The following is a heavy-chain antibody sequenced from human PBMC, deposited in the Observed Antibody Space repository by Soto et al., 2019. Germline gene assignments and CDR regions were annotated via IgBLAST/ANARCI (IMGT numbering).Heavy chain of an antibody. CDR1: EYTFTTTYG. V-gene: IGHV1-18*04. Sequence: ASVKVSCKASEYTFTTTYGISWVRQAPGQGLEWMGWTNTYNGNTHYAQKFQDRVTMTTDRSTNTASMELRSLRSDDTATYYCAGGQGSLIPYYFHSRGPGTLGTVSS. J-gene: IGHJ4*02. CDR3: AGGQGSLIPYYFHS. CDR2: TNTYNGNT. D-gene: IGHD2-2*01.